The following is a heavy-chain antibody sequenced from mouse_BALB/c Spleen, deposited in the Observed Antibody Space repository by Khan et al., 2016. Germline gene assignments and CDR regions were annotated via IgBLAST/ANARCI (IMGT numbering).Heavy chain of an antibody. V-gene: IGHV3-2*02. CDR3: ARSDYGDKDAMDY. J-gene: IGHJ4*01. D-gene: IGHD1-1*01. CDR2: ISYSGST. CDR1: GYSITSDYA. Sequence: VQLVESGPGLVKPSQSLSLTCTVTGYSITSDYAWNWIRQFPGNRLEWMGYISYSGSTSYNPSLQSRISITRDTSKNQFFLQLNSVTSEDTATYYCARSDYGDKDAMDYWGQGTSVTVSS.